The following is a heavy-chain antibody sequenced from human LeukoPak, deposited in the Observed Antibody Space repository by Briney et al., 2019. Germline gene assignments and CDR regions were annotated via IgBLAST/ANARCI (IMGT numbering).Heavy chain of an antibody. V-gene: IGHV4-38-2*02. CDR2: VHQSGST. CDR3: ARVNFNPDY. D-gene: IGHD1-14*01. J-gene: IGHJ4*02. CDR1: GYSISRGYH. Sequence: PSETLSLTCTVSGYSISRGYHCGCVRQPPGKVLEWIGSVHQSGSTYYNPSLKSRLTISADASKNPFTLQMDSVTAADTAVYYCARVNFNPDYWGQGTLVTVSS.